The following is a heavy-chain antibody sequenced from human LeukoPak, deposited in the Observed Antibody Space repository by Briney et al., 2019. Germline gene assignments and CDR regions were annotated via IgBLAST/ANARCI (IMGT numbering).Heavy chain of an antibody. Sequence: GASVKVSCKASGYTFTSYYMHWVRQAPGQGLEWMGIINPSGGSTSYAQKFQGRVTMTRDTSTSTVYMELSSLRSEDTALYYCAITPDYGDYYDAGGSYFDYWGQGTLVTVSS. CDR3: AITPDYGDYYDAGGSYFDY. V-gene: IGHV1-46*01. J-gene: IGHJ4*02. CDR2: INPSGGST. CDR1: GYTFTSYY. D-gene: IGHD4-17*01.